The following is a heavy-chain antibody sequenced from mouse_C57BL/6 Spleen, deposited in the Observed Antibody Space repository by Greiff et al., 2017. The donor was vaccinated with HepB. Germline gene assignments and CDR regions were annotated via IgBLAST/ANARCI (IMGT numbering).Heavy chain of an antibody. CDR2: ISSGGSYT. CDR1: GFTFSSYG. Sequence: DVKLVESGGDLVKPGGSLKLSCAASGFTFSSYGMSWVRQTPDKRLEWVATISSGGSYTYYPDSVKGRFTISRDNAKNTLYLQMSSLKSEDTAMYYCARGLRITTVVEGYAMDYWGQGTSVTVSS. J-gene: IGHJ4*01. V-gene: IGHV5-6*02. CDR3: ARGLRITTVVEGYAMDY. D-gene: IGHD1-1*01.